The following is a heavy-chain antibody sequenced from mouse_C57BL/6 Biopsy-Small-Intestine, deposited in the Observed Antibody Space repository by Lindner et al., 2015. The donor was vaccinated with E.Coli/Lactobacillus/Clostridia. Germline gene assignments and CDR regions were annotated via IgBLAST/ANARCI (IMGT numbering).Heavy chain of an antibody. J-gene: IGHJ3*01. CDR3: ARRGELAWFAY. V-gene: IGHV1S135*01. CDR1: GYSFSGYN. Sequence: VQLQESGPELVKPGASVKMSRKASGYSFSGYNMHWVKQSHGKSLEWIGYSDPYNGATTYNQKFKGKATLTVDKSSSTAYMQLNSLTSEDSAVYYCARRGELAWFAYWGQGDSGHCLC. CDR2: SDPYNGAT.